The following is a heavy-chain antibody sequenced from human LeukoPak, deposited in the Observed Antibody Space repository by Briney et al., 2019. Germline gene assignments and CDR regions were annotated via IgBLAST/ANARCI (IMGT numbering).Heavy chain of an antibody. D-gene: IGHD3-22*01. V-gene: IGHV3-15*01. CDR3: TTEYYYDSSGYYRY. CDR1: GFTFSNAL. CDR2: IKSKTDGGTT. J-gene: IGHJ4*02. Sequence: GGSLRLSCAASGFTFSNALISWVRQAPGKGLEWVGRIKSKTDGGTTDYAAPVKGRFTISRDDSKNTLYLQMNSLKTEDTAVYYCTTEYYYDSSGYYRYWGQGTLVTVSS.